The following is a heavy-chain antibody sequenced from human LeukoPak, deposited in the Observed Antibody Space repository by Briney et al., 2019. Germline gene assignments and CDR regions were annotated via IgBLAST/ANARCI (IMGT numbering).Heavy chain of an antibody. D-gene: IGHD5-18*01. CDR3: AKENSYPYYYMDV. J-gene: IGHJ6*03. CDR1: GFTFSSYG. CDR2: IWYDGSNK. V-gene: IGHV3-33*06. Sequence: GGYLRLSCAASGFTFSSYGMHWVRQAPGKGLEWVAVIWYDGSNKYYADSVKGRFTISRDNSKNTLYLQMNSLRAEDTAVYYCAKENSYPYYYMDVWGKGTTVTVSS.